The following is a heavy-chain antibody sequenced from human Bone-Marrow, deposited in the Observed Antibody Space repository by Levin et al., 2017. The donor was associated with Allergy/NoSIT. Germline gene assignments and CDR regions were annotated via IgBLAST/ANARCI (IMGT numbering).Heavy chain of an antibody. J-gene: IGHJ4*02. V-gene: IGHV4-39*07. CDR2: IYYSGST. Sequence: SETLSLTCTVSGGSISSSSYYWGWIRQPPGKGLEWIGSIYYSGSTYYNPSLKSRVTISVDTSKNQFSLKLSSVTAADTAVYYCARAGEFWSGYQIDYWGQGTLVTVSS. CDR1: GGSISSSSYY. CDR3: ARAGEFWSGYQIDY. D-gene: IGHD3-3*01.